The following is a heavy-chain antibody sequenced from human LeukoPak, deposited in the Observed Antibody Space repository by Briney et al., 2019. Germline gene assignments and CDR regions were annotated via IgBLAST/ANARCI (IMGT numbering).Heavy chain of an antibody. D-gene: IGHD4-17*01. V-gene: IGHV4-59*08. J-gene: IGHJ4*02. CDR3: ARHAYGDLYYFDY. Sequence: ASETLSLTCTVSGGSINSYYWGWIRQPPGKGLEWIGYIYYSGSTNYSPSLKSRVTISVDTSKNQFSLKLSSVTAADTAVYYCARHAYGDLYYFDYWGQGTLVTVSS. CDR1: GGSINSYY. CDR2: IYYSGST.